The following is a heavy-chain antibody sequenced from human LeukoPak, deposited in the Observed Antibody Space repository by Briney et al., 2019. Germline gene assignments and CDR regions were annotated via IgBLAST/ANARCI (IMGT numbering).Heavy chain of an antibody. D-gene: IGHD2-15*01. Sequence: ASVKVSCKASGYTFTSYGISWVRQAPGQGLEWMGWISAYNGNTNYAQKLQGRVTMTTDTSTSTAYMERRSLRSDDTAVYYCARDIVVVVAADYYYGMDVWGQGTTVTVSS. CDR3: ARDIVVVVAADYYYGMDV. CDR2: ISAYNGNT. V-gene: IGHV1-18*01. J-gene: IGHJ6*02. CDR1: GYTFTSYG.